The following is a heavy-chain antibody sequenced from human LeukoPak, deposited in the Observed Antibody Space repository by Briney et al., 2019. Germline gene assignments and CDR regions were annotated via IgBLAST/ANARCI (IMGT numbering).Heavy chain of an antibody. J-gene: IGHJ4*02. D-gene: IGHD2-21*02. CDR2: IYHSGST. CDR1: GGSISSYF. Sequence: SETLSLTCTVSGGSISSYFWSWIRQPPGKGLEWIGEIYHSGSTNYNPSLKSRVTISVDKSKNQFSLKLSSVTAADTAVYYCARDRALTRWGQGTLVTVSS. V-gene: IGHV4-59*12. CDR3: ARDRALTR.